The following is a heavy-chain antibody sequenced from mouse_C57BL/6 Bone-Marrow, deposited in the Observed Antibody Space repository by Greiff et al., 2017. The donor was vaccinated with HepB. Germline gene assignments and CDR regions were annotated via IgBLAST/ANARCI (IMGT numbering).Heavy chain of an antibody. D-gene: IGHD3-2*02. J-gene: IGHJ4*01. CDR1: GYTFTSYW. V-gene: IGHV1-50*01. CDR2: IDPSDSYT. Sequence: VQLQQSGAELVKPGASVKLSCKASGYTFTSYWMQWVKQRPGQGLEWIGEIDPSDSYTNYNQKFKGKATLTVDTSSSTAYMQLSSLTSEDSAVYYCVVAQDRSYYYAMDYWGQGTSVTVSS. CDR3: VVAQDRSYYYAMDY.